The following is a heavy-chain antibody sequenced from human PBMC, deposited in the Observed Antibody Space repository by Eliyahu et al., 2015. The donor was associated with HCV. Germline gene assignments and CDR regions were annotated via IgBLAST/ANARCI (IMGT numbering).Heavy chain of an antibody. CDR2: ISTSGRM. CDR3: VRDYDCSNGECYDY. CDR1: GFTFSXXS. V-gene: IGHV3-21*01. J-gene: IGHJ4*02. D-gene: IGHD2-21*01. Sequence: EVQLVDSGGGLVRPGGSLXLXCAAXGFTFSXXSMTWVRQAPGKGLEWVSXISTSGRMVYSDSVKGRFSASRDNGKNSLYLQMDSLRAEDTAIYYXVRDYDCSNGECYDYWGQGTLVTVSS.